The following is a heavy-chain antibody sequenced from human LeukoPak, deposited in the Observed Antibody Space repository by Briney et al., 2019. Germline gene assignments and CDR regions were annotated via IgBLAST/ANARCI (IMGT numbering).Heavy chain of an antibody. CDR1: GFTFSSYG. D-gene: IGHD4-23*01. CDR3: AKDGYGGVDY. V-gene: IGHV3-30*18. CDR2: ISYDGSNK. J-gene: IGHJ4*02. Sequence: GGSLRLSCAASGFTFSSYGMHWVRQAPGKGLEWVAVISYDGSNKYYADSVKGRFTISRDNSKNTLYLQMNSLRAEDTAVYYCAKDGYGGVDYWGQRTLVTVSS.